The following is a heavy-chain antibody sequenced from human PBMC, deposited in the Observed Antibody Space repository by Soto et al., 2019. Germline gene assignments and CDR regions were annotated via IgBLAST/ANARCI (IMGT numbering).Heavy chain of an antibody. D-gene: IGHD6-19*01. CDR2: IRPNGGAT. J-gene: IGHJ5*02. CDR1: GYSFNSYE. V-gene: IGHV1-8*01. Sequence: ASVKVSCKXSGYSFNSYEISWVRQAPGHGLEWIGWIRPNGGATRSAQRFQGRLTLTGNTSLSTVYMELTSLRAEDTAVYFCVRDCGWPTNYFDPWGQGTLVTVSS. CDR3: VRDCGWPTNYFDP.